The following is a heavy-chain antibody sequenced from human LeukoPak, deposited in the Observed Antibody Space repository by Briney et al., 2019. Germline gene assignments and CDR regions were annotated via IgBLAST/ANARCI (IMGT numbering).Heavy chain of an antibody. Sequence: GASVKVSCKASGCTFSGYDMNWVRQAPGQGLGWMGGIIPIFGTANYAQKFQGRVTITTDESMSTAYMELSSRRSEDTAVYYCARGPHYYDSSGYWNYWGQGTLVTVSS. CDR2: IIPIFGTA. J-gene: IGHJ4*02. CDR3: ARGPHYYDSSGYWNY. CDR1: GCTFSGYD. D-gene: IGHD3-22*01. V-gene: IGHV1-69*05.